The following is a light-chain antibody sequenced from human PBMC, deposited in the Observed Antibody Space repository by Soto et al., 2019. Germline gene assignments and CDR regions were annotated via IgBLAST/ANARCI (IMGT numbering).Light chain of an antibody. Sequence: DIVLTQTPLSSPVTLGQPASISCRSSQSLVHSDGNTYLSWLQQRPGQTPRLLIYKSSNPFSGVPDRCSVSGEGTDFTLKISGVDAEDVGVYYCAQATPFHRTFGQGTKLEIK. CDR3: AQATPFHRT. CDR1: QSLVHSDGNTY. V-gene: IGKV2-24*01. CDR2: KSS. J-gene: IGKJ1*01.